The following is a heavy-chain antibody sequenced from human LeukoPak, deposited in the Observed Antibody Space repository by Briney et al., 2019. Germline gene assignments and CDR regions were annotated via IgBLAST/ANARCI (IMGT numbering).Heavy chain of an antibody. CDR3: ARALNPLTGTYYFDY. CDR2: IYISGST. J-gene: IGHJ4*02. V-gene: IGHV4-4*07. Sequence: PSEALSLTCSVSGASINSHYWTWIRQPAGKGLEWIGRIYISGSTNYSPSLKSRVTMSVDTSKNQFSLNLISVTAADTAVYYCARALNPLTGTYYFDYWGQGTLVTVSS. CDR1: GASINSHY. D-gene: IGHD4/OR15-4a*01.